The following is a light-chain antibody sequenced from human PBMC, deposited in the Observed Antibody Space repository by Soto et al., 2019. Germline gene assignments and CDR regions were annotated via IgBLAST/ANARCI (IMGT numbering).Light chain of an antibody. J-gene: IGKJ2*01. CDR1: QSVSSY. CDR2: DSS. V-gene: IGKV3-11*01. CDR3: QQRSNWPPMYT. Sequence: EIVLTQSPATLSLSPGERATLSCRASQSVSSYLACYQQKPGQAPRLLIYDSSNRATGNPARFSGSGSGTDVALTISSLEPEGFSVYYWQQRSNWPPMYTVGQGTKLDIK.